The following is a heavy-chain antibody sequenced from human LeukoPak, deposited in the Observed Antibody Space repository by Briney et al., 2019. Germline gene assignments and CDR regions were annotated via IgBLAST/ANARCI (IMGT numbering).Heavy chain of an antibody. D-gene: IGHD3-22*01. J-gene: IGHJ4*02. CDR3: STTYYYDSSEGY. Sequence: GGSLRLSCAASGFTFSSYWMSWVRQAPGKGLEWVGRIKSKTDGGTTDYAAPVKGRFTISRDDSKNTLYLQMNSLKTEDTAVYYCSTTYYYDSSEGYWGQGTLVTVSS. CDR2: IKSKTDGGTT. CDR1: GFTFSSYW. V-gene: IGHV3-15*01.